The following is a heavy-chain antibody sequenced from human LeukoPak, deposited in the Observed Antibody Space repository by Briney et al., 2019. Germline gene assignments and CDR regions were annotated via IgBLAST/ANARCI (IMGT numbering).Heavy chain of an antibody. V-gene: IGHV4-38-2*01. J-gene: IGHJ4*02. D-gene: IGHD2-2*01. Sequence: SETLSLTCAVSGYSISSGYYWGWIRQPPGKGLEWIGSIYHSGSTYYNPSLKSRATISVDTSKNQFSLKLSSVTAADTAVYYCARLPEPVYCSSTSCYGRWGYYFDYWGQGTLVTVSS. CDR2: IYHSGST. CDR3: ARLPEPVYCSSTSCYGRWGYYFDY. CDR1: GYSISSGYY.